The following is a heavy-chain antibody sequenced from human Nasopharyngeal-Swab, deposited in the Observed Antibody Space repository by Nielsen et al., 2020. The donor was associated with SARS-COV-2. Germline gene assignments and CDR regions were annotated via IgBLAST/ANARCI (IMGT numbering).Heavy chain of an antibody. D-gene: IGHD3-16*01. V-gene: IGHV4-39*01. Sequence: PGKGLEWIGSIYYSGSTYYNPSLKSRVTISADTSKNQFSLKLSSVTAADTAVYYYARRVARAPRHEGDYYYGMDVWGQGTTVTVSS. J-gene: IGHJ6*02. CDR3: ARRVARAPRHEGDYYYGMDV. CDR2: IYYSGST.